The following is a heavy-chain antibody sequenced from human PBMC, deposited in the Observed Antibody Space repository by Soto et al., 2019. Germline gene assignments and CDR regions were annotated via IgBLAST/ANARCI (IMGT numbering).Heavy chain of an antibody. V-gene: IGHV3-13*01. CDR2: IGTAGDT. CDR1: GFTFSRYD. CDR3: VRDLLWFGESQPHYGMDV. D-gene: IGHD3-10*01. J-gene: IGHJ6*02. Sequence: GGSLRLSCAASGFTFSRYDMHWVRQVTGNGLEWVSAIGTAGDTYYPGSVKGRFTISRENAKNSLYLQMNSLRAKDTAVYYCVRDLLWFGESQPHYGMDVWGQGTTVTVSS.